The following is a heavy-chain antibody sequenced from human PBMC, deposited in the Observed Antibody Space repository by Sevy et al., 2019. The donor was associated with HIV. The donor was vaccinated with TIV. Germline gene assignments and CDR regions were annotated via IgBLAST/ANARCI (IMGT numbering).Heavy chain of an antibody. V-gene: IGHV3-30*15. J-gene: IGHJ4*02. CDR3: AREGGHTAAWSPGNF. D-gene: IGHD2-15*01. CDR2: ISYDGRIK. CDR1: GFTFNSHG. Sequence: GGSLRLSCAASGFTFNSHGFHWIRQAPGKGLEWVAIISYDGRIKYYADSVKGRFIISRDDARNTLYLQMSGLRAEDTAVYYCAREGGHTAAWSPGNFWGQGTLVTVSS.